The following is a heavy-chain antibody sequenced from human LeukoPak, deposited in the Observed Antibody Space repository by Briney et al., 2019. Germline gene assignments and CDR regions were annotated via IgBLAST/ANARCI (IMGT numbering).Heavy chain of an antibody. CDR2: INPSRGST. CDR1: GYTFTNYY. Sequence: ASVKVSCKASGYTFTNYYMHWVRQAPGQGLEWMGIINPSRGSTSYAQKFHGRVTMTRDTSTSTVYMELCSLRSEDTAVYYCARGGTTMVTGGLDYWGQGTPVTVSS. V-gene: IGHV1-46*03. J-gene: IGHJ4*02. D-gene: IGHD5-18*01. CDR3: ARGGTTMVTGGLDY.